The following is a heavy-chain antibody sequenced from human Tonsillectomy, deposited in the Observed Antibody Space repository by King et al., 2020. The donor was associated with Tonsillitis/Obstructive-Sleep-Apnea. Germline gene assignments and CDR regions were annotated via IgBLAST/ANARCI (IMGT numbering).Heavy chain of an antibody. CDR3: ARECGSSGYASKLGT. CDR1: GFTLSNYV. Sequence: VQLVESGGGVVQPGRSLTLSCSASGFTLSNYVMHWVRQAPGQGLQWVAVISKDGNSQTYADSVKDRFTISRDNSKGTLSLQMNNLRTEDTAMYYCARECGSSGYASKLGTWGQGTLVTVSS. CDR2: ISKDGNSQ. V-gene: IGHV3-30*04. J-gene: IGHJ4*02. D-gene: IGHD3-22*01.